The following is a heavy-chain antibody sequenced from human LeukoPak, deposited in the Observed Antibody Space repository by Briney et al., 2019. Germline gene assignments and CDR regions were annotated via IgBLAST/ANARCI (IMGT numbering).Heavy chain of an antibody. Sequence: SETLSLTCTVSGGSISSYYWSWIRQPPGKGLEWIGYIYYSGSTNYNPSLKSRVTISVDTSKSQFSLKLSSVTAADTAVYYCARDCSSSSCHDYWGQGTLVTVSS. CDR2: IYYSGST. J-gene: IGHJ4*02. V-gene: IGHV4-59*01. CDR3: ARDCSSSSCHDY. D-gene: IGHD2-2*01. CDR1: GGSISSYY.